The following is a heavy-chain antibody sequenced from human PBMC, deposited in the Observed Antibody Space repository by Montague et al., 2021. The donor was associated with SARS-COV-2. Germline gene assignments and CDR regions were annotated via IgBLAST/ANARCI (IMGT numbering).Heavy chain of an antibody. CDR2: IYYSGXT. V-gene: IGHV4-61*08. CDR1: GGSISSGDYY. Sequence: SETLSLTCTVSGGSISSGDYYWSWIRQPPGKGLEWIGYIYYSGXTXYXXXXKXRVTISVDTSKNQFSLKLTSVTAADTAVYYCARGFARWLQFEPCFDYWGQGTLVTVSS. J-gene: IGHJ4*02. D-gene: IGHD5-24*01. CDR3: ARGFARWLQFEPCFDY.